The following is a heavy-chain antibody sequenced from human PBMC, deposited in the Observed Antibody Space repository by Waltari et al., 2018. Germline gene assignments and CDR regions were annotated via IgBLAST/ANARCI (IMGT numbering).Heavy chain of an antibody. V-gene: IGHV3-15*01. Sequence: VQLVDSGGGLVKPGGSLSLSCAASGFTFSRSWMSWVRQAPGKGLEWIGPIKRETDGGTTYYAAPVKGRFTISRDDSKNTLYLQLNSLKTEDTAVYYCTTGGVKGPHDAFDIWGQGAMVTLSS. CDR2: IKRETDGGTT. CDR3: TTGGVKGPHDAFDI. CDR1: GFTFSRSW. D-gene: IGHD2-8*01. J-gene: IGHJ3*02.